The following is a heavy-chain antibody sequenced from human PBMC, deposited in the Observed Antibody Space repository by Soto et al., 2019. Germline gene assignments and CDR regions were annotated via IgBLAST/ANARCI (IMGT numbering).Heavy chain of an antibody. CDR2: ISAYNGNT. CDR1: GYTFTSYG. V-gene: IGHV1-18*04. CDR3: AREDIVVVPAAIGYYYGMDV. J-gene: IGHJ6*02. Sequence: GASVKVSCKASGYTFTSYGISWVRQAPGQGLEWMGWISAYNGNTNYAQKLQGRVTMTTDTSTSTAYMELRSLRSGDTAVYYCAREDIVVVPAAIGYYYGMDVWGQGTTVTV. D-gene: IGHD2-2*02.